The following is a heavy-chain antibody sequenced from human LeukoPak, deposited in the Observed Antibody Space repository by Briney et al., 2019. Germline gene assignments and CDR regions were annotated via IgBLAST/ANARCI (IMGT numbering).Heavy chain of an antibody. J-gene: IGHJ6*02. CDR3: ARTLYYYSVMDV. CDR2: IFSGGST. Sequence: GGSLRLSCAASGFTVSSSYMSWVRQAPGKGLEWVSVIFSGGSTNYADSVKGRFSISRDNSKNTVYLQMNSLRAEDTAVYYCARTLYYYSVMDVWGQGTTVTVSS. V-gene: IGHV3-66*01. CDR1: GFTVSSSY.